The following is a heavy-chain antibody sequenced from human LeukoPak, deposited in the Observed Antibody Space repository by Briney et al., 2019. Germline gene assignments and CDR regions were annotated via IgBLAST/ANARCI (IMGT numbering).Heavy chain of an antibody. J-gene: IGHJ3*02. D-gene: IGHD7-27*01. V-gene: IGHV3-33*01. Sequence: GGSLRLSCAASGFIFSSYGMHWVRQAPGKGLEWVAVMWDGGSHTFYADSVKGRFTNSRDNSKNTLYLQMNSLRVEDTAVYYCARESGEAFDIWGQGTMVTVSS. CDR2: MWDGGSHT. CDR3: ARESGEAFDI. CDR1: GFIFSSYG.